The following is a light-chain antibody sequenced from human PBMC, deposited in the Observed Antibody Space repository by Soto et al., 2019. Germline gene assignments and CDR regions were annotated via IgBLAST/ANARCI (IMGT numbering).Light chain of an antibody. CDR1: SSDVGGYNY. J-gene: IGLJ2*01. V-gene: IGLV2-8*01. CDR2: EVS. CDR3: SSYAGSNNLL. Sequence: QSVLTQPPSASGSPGHSVTISCTGTSSDVGGYNYVSWYQQHPGKAPQLMIYEVSRRPSGVPVRFSGSKSGNTASLTVSGLQAEDEADYYCSSYAGSNNLLFGGGTKVTVL.